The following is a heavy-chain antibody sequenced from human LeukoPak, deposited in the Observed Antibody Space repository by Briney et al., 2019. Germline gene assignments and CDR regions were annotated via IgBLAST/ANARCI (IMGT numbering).Heavy chain of an antibody. CDR3: ARGGYDYVWGSYHSPSSDY. D-gene: IGHD3-16*02. CDR2: ISSSGSTI. V-gene: IGHV3-11*01. Sequence: NPGGSLRLSCAASGFTFSDYYMGWIRQAPGKGLEWVSYISSSGSTIYYADSVKGRFTISRDNAKNSLYLQMNSLRAEDTAVYYCARGGYDYVWGSYHSPSSDYWGQGTLVTVSS. CDR1: GFTFSDYY. J-gene: IGHJ4*02.